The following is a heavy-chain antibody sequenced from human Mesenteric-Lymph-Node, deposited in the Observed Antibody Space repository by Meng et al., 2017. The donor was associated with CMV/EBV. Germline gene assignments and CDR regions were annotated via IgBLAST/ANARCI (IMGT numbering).Heavy chain of an antibody. Sequence: SLKISCAASGFTFDDYAMHWVRQAPGKGLEWVSGISWNSASIGYADSVKGRFRISRDNAKNSLYLQMNSLRAEDTALYYCAKSYGFGGRYYYYYGMDVWGQGTTVTVSS. CDR1: GFTFDDYA. V-gene: IGHV3-9*01. D-gene: IGHD3-10*01. CDR2: ISWNSASI. CDR3: AKSYGFGGRYYYYYGMDV. J-gene: IGHJ6*02.